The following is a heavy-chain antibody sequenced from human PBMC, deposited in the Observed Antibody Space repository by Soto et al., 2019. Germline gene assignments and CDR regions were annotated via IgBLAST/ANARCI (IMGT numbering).Heavy chain of an antibody. Sequence: QVQLVESGGGVVQPGRSLRLSCAASGFTFSSYAMHWVRQAPGKGLEWVAVISYDGSNKYYADSVKGRFTISRDNSKNTLYLQMNSLRAEDTAVYYCARDRSQSWFDPWGQGTLVTVSS. V-gene: IGHV3-30-3*01. CDR3: ARDRSQSWFDP. J-gene: IGHJ5*02. CDR2: ISYDGSNK. CDR1: GFTFSSYA.